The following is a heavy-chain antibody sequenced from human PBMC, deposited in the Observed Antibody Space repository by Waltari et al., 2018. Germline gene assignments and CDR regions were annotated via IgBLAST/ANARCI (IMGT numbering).Heavy chain of an antibody. V-gene: IGHV4-38-2*01. CDR3: ARLADPPYSGYDY. CDR2: IYHSGST. Sequence: QVQLQASGPGLVKPSETLSLTCAVSGYSISSGSYWGWIRQPPGKGLEWIGSIYHSGSTYYNPSLKSRVTISGDTSKNQFSLKLSSVTAADTAVYYWARLADPPYSGYDYWGQGTLVTVSS. D-gene: IGHD5-12*01. CDR1: GYSISSGSY. J-gene: IGHJ4*02.